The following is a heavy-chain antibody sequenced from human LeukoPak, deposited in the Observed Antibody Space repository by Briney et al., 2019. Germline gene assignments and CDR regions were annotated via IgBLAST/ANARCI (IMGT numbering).Heavy chain of an antibody. CDR2: IIPIFGTA. CDR3: ASSNQKSDSVVVPAAMDFDY. D-gene: IGHD2-2*01. CDR1: GGTFSSYA. V-gene: IGHV1-69*13. Sequence: SVKVSCKASGGTFSSYAISWVRQAPGQGLEWMGGIIPIFGTANYAQKFQGRVTITADDSTSTAYMELSSLRSEDTAVYYCASSNQKSDSVVVPAAMDFDYWGQGTLVTVSS. J-gene: IGHJ4*02.